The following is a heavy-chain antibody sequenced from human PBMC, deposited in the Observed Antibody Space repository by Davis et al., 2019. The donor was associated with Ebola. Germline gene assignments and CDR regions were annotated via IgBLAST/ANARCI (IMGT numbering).Heavy chain of an antibody. CDR1: GFSLSNARMG. CDR2: INHSGST. Sequence: SGPTLVKPTETLTLTSTVSGFSLSNARMGVSWIRQPPGKGLEWIGEINHSGSTNYNPSIKSRVTISVDTSKNQFSLKLSSVTAADTAVYYCARDEGYSYGLGYWGQGTLVTVSS. J-gene: IGHJ4*02. V-gene: IGHV4-4*02. D-gene: IGHD5-18*01. CDR3: ARDEGYSYGLGY.